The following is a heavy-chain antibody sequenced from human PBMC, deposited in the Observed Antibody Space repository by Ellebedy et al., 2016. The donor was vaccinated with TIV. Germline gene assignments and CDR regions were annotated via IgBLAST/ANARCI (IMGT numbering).Heavy chain of an antibody. J-gene: IGHJ4*02. D-gene: IGHD3-22*01. CDR1: GGSISSGGYY. CDR3: ARRERDYYYDSSGPDY. CDR2: IYYSGST. V-gene: IGHV4-31*03. Sequence: SETLSLTXTVSGGSISSGGYYWSWIRQHPGKGLEWIGYIYYSGSTYYNPSLKSRVTISVDTSKNQFSLKLSSVTAADTAVYYCARRERDYYYDSSGPDYWGQGTLVTVSS.